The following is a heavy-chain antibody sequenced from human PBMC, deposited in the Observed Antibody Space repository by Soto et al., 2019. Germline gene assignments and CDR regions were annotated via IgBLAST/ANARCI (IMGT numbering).Heavy chain of an antibody. V-gene: IGHV1-18*01. J-gene: IGHJ6*02. CDR2: ISPYNGKT. CDR1: GYTFTTYG. CDR3: TRDPDYHGMDV. Sequence: QVQLVQSGAEVKKPGASVKVSCKTSGYTFTTYGISWVRQAPGQGLEWMGWISPYNGKTNYAQKLQGRVTMTTDTTTTTGYMELRSLRSDDTAVYYLTRDPDYHGMDVWGQGTTVTVSS.